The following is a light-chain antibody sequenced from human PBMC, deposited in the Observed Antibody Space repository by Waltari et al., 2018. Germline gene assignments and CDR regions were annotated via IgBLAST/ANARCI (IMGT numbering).Light chain of an antibody. CDR2: AAS. CDR1: QNIDNF. CDR3: QQLHTFPVT. J-gene: IGKJ5*01. Sequence: DIQLTQSPSFLSASVGDRVTITCLASQNIDNFLAWYQQKPGNAPTLLIAAASHLHAGVPSRFSGSGSGTECTLTVSSLQLEDFATYYCQQLHTFPVTFGQRTRL. V-gene: IGKV1-9*01.